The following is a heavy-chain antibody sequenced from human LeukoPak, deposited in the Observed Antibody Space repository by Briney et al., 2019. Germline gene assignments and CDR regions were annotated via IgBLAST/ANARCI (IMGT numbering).Heavy chain of an antibody. J-gene: IGHJ5*02. CDR1: GGTFSSYA. CDR2: IIPIFGTA. Sequence: EASVKVSCKASGGTFSSYASSWVRQAPGQGLEWMGGIIPIFGTANYAQKFQGRVTITADESTSTAYMELSSLRSEDTAVYYCARDTGSYYGNWFDPWGQGTLVTVSS. CDR3: ARDTGSYYGNWFDP. D-gene: IGHD1-26*01. V-gene: IGHV1-69*13.